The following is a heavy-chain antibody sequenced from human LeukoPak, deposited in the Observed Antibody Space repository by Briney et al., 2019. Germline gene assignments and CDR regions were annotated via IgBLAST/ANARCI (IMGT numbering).Heavy chain of an antibody. D-gene: IGHD6-19*01. CDR2: IRYDGSDK. CDR1: EFTFSSYG. CDR3: VKDGSGWSNWFDP. Sequence: PGGSLRLSCAASEFTFSSYGMHWARQAPDKGLEWVAFIRYDGSDKYYADSVKGRFAISRDNSKNTLYLQMNSLRAEDTAVYYCVKDGSGWSNWFDPWGQGTLVTVSS. V-gene: IGHV3-30*02. J-gene: IGHJ5*02.